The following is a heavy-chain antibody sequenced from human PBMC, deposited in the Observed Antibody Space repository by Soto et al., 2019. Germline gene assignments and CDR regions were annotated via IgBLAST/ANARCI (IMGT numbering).Heavy chain of an antibody. CDR3: ARVVVVPAAMRGDYFDY. Sequence: LRLSCAASGFTFSSYAMSWVRQAPGKGLEWVSAISGSGGSTYYADSVKGRFTISRDNSKNTLYLQMNSLRAEDTAVYYCARVVVVPAAMRGDYFDYWGQGTLVTVSS. V-gene: IGHV3-23*01. D-gene: IGHD2-2*01. J-gene: IGHJ4*02. CDR1: GFTFSSYA. CDR2: ISGSGGST.